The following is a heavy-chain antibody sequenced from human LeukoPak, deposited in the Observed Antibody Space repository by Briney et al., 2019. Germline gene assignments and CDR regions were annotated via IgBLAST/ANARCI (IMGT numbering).Heavy chain of an antibody. V-gene: IGHV1-46*01. D-gene: IGHD3-16*01. CDR1: GYTFTSYH. CDR2: INPSGGST. Sequence: ASVKVSCKASGYTFTSYHLHWVRQAPGQGLEWMGIINPSGGSTTYAQKFQGRVTMTRETSTSTVYTELSSLRSEDTAVYYCARNPLSLRGVDSWGQGALVTVSS. CDR3: ARNPLSLRGVDS. J-gene: IGHJ4*02.